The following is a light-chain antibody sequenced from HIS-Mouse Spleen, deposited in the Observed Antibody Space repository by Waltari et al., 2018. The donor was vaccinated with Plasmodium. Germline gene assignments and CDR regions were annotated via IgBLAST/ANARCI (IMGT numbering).Light chain of an antibody. V-gene: IGLV2-8*01. CDR2: EVS. J-gene: IGLJ2*01. Sequence: QSALTQPPSASRSPGQSVTLSCTGTRSDVGGYNYFSGYQQHPGKAPKLLISEVSKRPSGVPDRVSGSKSGNTASLTVSGLQAEDEADYYCSSYAGSNNLVFGGGTKLTVL. CDR3: SSYAGSNNLV. CDR1: RSDVGGYNY.